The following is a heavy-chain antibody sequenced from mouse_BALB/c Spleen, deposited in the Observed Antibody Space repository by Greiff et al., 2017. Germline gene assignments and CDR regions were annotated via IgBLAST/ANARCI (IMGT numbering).Heavy chain of an antibody. V-gene: IGHV2-9*02. CDR3: ARGGRYDEYYAMDY. CDR2: IGAGGST. Sequence: VKVVESGPGLVAPSQSLSITCTVSGFSLTSYGVHWVRQPPGKGLEWLGVIGAGGSTNYNSALMSRLSISKNNSKSQVFLKMNSLQTDDTAMYYCARGGRYDEYYAMDYWGQGTSVTVSS. CDR1: GFSLTSYG. J-gene: IGHJ4*01. D-gene: IGHD2-12*01.